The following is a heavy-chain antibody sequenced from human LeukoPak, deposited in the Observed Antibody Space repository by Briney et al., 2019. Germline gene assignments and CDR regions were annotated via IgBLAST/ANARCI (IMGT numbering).Heavy chain of an antibody. CDR2: IYYSGST. CDR3: ARGLYYYDSSGYWNYFDY. J-gene: IGHJ4*02. Sequence: PSETLSLTCTVSGGSISSYYWSWIRQPPGKGLEWIGYIYYSGSTNYNPSLKSRVTISVDMSKNQFSLKLRSVTAADTAVYYCARGLYYYDSSGYWNYFDYWGQGTLVTVSS. CDR1: GGSISSYY. D-gene: IGHD3-22*01. V-gene: IGHV4-59*01.